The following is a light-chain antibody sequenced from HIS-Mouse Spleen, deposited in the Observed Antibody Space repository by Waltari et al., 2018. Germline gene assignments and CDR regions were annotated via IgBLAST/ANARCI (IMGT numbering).Light chain of an antibody. J-gene: IGKJ1*01. CDR2: KAS. CDR3: QQYNSYSWT. CDR1: QSISSW. V-gene: IGKV1-5*03. Sequence: DIQVTHSPSTLSAPAGDRVAITCRASQSISSWLAWYQQTPGNAPKLLIYKASSLESGVPSRFSGSGSGTEFTLTISSLQPDDFATYYCQQYNSYSWTFGQGTKVEIK.